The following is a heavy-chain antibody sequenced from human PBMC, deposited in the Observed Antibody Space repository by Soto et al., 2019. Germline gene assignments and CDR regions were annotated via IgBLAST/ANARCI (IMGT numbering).Heavy chain of an antibody. Sequence: PGGSLRLSCAASGFTFSSYAMSWVRQAPGKGLEWVSAISGSGGSTYYADSVKGRFTISRDNSKNTLYLQMNSLRAEDTAVYYCAKWAFYSDDDVHLNYYYYGMDVWGQGTTVTVSS. CDR1: GFTFSSYA. V-gene: IGHV3-23*01. CDR2: ISGSGGST. CDR3: AKWAFYSDDDVHLNYYYYGMDV. D-gene: IGHD3-22*01. J-gene: IGHJ6*02.